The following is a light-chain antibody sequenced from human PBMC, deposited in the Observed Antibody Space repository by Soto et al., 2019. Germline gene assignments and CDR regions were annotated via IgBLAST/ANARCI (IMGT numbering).Light chain of an antibody. Sequence: EIVMTQSPATLSVSPGERATLSCRASQSVSSNLAWYQQKPGQAPRLLIYVASTRATGIPARFSGSGSGTEFTLTLSSLQSEDFAVYYWQKYNNWPLLTFGGGTKVEIK. CDR2: VAS. CDR1: QSVSSN. J-gene: IGKJ4*01. V-gene: IGKV3-15*01. CDR3: QKYNNWPLLT.